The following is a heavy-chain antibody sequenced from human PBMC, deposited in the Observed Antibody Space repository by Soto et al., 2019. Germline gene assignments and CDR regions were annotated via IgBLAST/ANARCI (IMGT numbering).Heavy chain of an antibody. CDR3: AKARKPGKAAAALDY. CDR1: GFTFSSYA. CDR2: ISGSGGST. V-gene: IGHV3-23*01. Sequence: GGSLRLSCAASGFTFSSYAMSWVRQAPGKGLEWVSAISGSGGSTYYADSVKGRFTISRDNSKNTLYLQMNSLRAEDTAVYYSAKARKPGKAAAALDYWGRGTRVTVSP. D-gene: IGHD6-13*01. J-gene: IGHJ4*02.